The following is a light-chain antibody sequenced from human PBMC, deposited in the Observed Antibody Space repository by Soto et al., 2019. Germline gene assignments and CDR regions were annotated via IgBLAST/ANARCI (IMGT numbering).Light chain of an antibody. J-gene: IGKJ5*01. V-gene: IGKV2-30*01. CDR1: QSLVYSDGNTY. CDR2: NVS. CDR3: MQGTHWPPLT. Sequence: DVVLTQSPLSLPVTLGQPASISCRSSQSLVYSDGNTYLNWFQQRPGQSPRRLIYNVSKRDSGVPDRFSGSWAGTDFTLKISRVEAEDVGVYYCMQGTHWPPLTFGQGTRLEIK.